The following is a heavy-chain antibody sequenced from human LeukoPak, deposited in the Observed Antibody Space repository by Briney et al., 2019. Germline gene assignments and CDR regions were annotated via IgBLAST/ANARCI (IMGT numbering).Heavy chain of an antibody. V-gene: IGHV1-69*04. CDR2: IIPILGIA. CDR1: GGTFRSYA. CDR3: ARDPGFGEHYGMDV. Sequence: SVNVSCKASGGTFRSYAISSVRQAPGQGLKWMGRIIPILGIANYAQKFQGRVTITADKSTSTAYMELSSLRSEDTAVYYCARDPGFGEHYGMDVWGQGTTVTVSS. J-gene: IGHJ6*02. D-gene: IGHD3-10*01.